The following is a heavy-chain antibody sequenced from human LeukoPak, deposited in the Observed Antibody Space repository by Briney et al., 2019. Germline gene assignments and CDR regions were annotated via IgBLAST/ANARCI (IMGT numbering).Heavy chain of an antibody. CDR1: GGSISSYY. CDR2: IYTSGST. D-gene: IGHD3-9*01. V-gene: IGHV4-4*07. CDR3: ARDNILTGYYYIDY. Sequence: SETLSLTCTVSGGSISSYYWSWIRQPAGKGLEWIGRIYTSGSTNYNPSLKSRVTMSVDTSKNQFSLKLSSVTAADTAVYYCARDNILTGYYYIDYWGQGTLVTVSS. J-gene: IGHJ4*02.